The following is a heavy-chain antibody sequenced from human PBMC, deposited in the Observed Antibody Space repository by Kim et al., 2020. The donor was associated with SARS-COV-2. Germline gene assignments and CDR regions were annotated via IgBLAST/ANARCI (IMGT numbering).Heavy chain of an antibody. Sequence: SGPTLVNPTQTLTLTCTFSGFSLSTSGVGVGWIRQPPGKALEWLALIYWDDDKRYSPSLKSRLTITKDTSKNQVVLTMTNMDPVDTATYYCAHSGRMVRGGKDGMDVWGQGTTVTVSS. J-gene: IGHJ6*02. D-gene: IGHD3-10*01. CDR1: GFSLSTSGVG. CDR3: AHSGRMVRGGKDGMDV. CDR2: IYWDDDK. V-gene: IGHV2-5*02.